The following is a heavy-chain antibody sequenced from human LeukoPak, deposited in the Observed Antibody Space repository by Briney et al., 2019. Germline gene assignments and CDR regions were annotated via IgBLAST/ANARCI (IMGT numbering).Heavy chain of an antibody. CDR3: ARDPTTGYSSEVWFDS. CDR2: IYNSGRT. CDR1: GGSMSSGSYY. Sequence: SEILSLTCTVSGGSMSSGSYYWSWIRQPTGKGLEWIGRIYNSGRTKYNPSLKSRVTMSVDTSKNQFSLKLTSVTAADTAVYYCARDPTTGYSSEVWFDSWGQGTLVTVSS. V-gene: IGHV4-61*02. D-gene: IGHD6-25*01. J-gene: IGHJ5*01.